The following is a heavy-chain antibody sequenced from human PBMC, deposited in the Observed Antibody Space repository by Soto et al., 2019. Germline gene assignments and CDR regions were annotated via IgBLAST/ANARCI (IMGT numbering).Heavy chain of an antibody. CDR3: VKDAPQPFSD. Sequence: EVQLLESGGGLVQPGGSLRISCAASGFDFSNYGMSWVRQAPGKGLEWVSAISGTAHASYYVASVKGRFTISRDNSKNTLYLHMNSLRVEDTAVYFCVKDAPQPFSDWGHGTLVTVSS. D-gene: IGHD3-3*02. CDR2: ISGTAHAS. CDR1: GFDFSNYG. J-gene: IGHJ4*01. V-gene: IGHV3-23*01.